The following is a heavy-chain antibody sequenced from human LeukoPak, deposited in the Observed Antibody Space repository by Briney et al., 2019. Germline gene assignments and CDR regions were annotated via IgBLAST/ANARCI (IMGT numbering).Heavy chain of an antibody. D-gene: IGHD5-12*01. CDR3: ARHPIRENGYSGYEIDY. Sequence: PSETLSLTCTVSGGSISSSNYYWGWLRQPPGKELEWIGSIYYTGSTYYNPSLKSRVTISIDTSKNQFSLKLSSVTAADTAVYYCARHPIRENGYSGYEIDYWGQGTLVTVSS. CDR2: IYYTGST. CDR1: GGSISSSNYY. V-gene: IGHV4-39*01. J-gene: IGHJ4*02.